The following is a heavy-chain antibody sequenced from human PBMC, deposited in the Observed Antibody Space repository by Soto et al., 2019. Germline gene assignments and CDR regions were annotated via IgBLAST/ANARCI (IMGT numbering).Heavy chain of an antibody. CDR2: ISGSGGST. CDR3: AKDRPCSSTSCYRNFDY. CDR1: GFTFSSYA. V-gene: IGHV3-23*01. D-gene: IGHD2-2*01. Sequence: GGSLRLSCAASGFTFSSYAMSWVRQAPGKGLEWVSAISGSGGSTYYADSVKGRFTISRDNSKNTLYLQMNSLRAEDTAVYYCAKDRPCSSTSCYRNFDYWGHGTLVTVSS. J-gene: IGHJ4*01.